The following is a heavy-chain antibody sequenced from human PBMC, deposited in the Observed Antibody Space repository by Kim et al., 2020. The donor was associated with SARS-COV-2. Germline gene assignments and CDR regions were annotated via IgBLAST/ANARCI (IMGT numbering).Heavy chain of an antibody. CDR2: GSDR. V-gene: IGHV3-7*03. D-gene: IGHD3-10*01. Sequence: GSDRYYVDSVKGRFAISRDSAKNSLYLQMNNLRAEDTAVYYCARGRVPDVWGQGTTVTVSS. J-gene: IGHJ6*02. CDR3: ARGRVPDV.